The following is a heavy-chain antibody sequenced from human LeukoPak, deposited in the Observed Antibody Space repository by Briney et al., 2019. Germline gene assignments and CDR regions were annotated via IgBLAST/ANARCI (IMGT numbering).Heavy chain of an antibody. CDR3: AREPYYYDSSGPPIDY. D-gene: IGHD3-22*01. Sequence: SETLSLTCTDSGGSISSGGYYWSWIRQHPGKGLEWIGYIYYSGSTYYNPSLKSRVTISVDTSKNQFSLKLSSVTAADTAVYYCAREPYYYDSSGPPIDYWGQGTLVTVSS. CDR1: GGSISSGGYY. CDR2: IYYSGST. V-gene: IGHV4-31*03. J-gene: IGHJ4*02.